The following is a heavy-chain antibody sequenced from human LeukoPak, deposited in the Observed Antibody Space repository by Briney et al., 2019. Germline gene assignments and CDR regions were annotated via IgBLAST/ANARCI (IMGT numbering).Heavy chain of an antibody. D-gene: IGHD6-19*01. V-gene: IGHV1-18*01. CDR2: ISDYNGNT. Sequence: ASVKVSCKASGYTFTSYGSSWVRQPPGQGLEWMGWISDYNGNTNYAQRLQGRVTMTTDTSTSTAYMELRSLRSDDTAVYYCARVYSSGWYNDYWGQGTLVTVSS. CDR1: GYTFTSYG. CDR3: ARVYSSGWYNDY. J-gene: IGHJ4*02.